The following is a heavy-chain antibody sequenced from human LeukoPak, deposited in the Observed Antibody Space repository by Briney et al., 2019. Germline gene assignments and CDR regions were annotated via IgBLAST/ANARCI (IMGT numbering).Heavy chain of an antibody. V-gene: IGHV4-34*01. CDR3: ARLSVWDIFDY. CDR1: GGSFSGYY. Sequence: SETLSLTCAVYGGSFSGYYWSWIRQPPGKGLEWIGEINHSGSTNYNPSLKSRVTISVDTFKNQFSLKLSSVTAADTAVYYCARLSVWDIFDYWGQGTLVTVSS. CDR2: INHSGST. D-gene: IGHD1-26*01. J-gene: IGHJ4*02.